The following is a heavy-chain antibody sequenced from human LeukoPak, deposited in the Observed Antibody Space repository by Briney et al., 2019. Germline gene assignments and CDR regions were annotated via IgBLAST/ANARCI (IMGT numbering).Heavy chain of an antibody. CDR1: GFTFSSYA. J-gene: IGHJ5*02. D-gene: IGHD2-2*01. CDR2: ISGSGGST. CDR3: AKDPTAYCSSTSCHPSIGWFDP. Sequence: GGSLRLSCAASGFTFSSYAMSWVRQAPGKGLEWVSAISGSGGSTYYADSVKGRFTISRDNSKNTLYLQMNSLRAEDTAVYYCAKDPTAYCSSTSCHPSIGWFDPWGQGTLVTVSS. V-gene: IGHV3-23*01.